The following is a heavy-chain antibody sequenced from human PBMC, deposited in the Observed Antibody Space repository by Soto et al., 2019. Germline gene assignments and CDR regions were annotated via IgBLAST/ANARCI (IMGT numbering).Heavy chain of an antibody. CDR1: GGSFSGYY. D-gene: IGHD6-19*01. J-gene: IGHJ6*02. CDR3: ARVSVVAVAGFPYYYGMDV. V-gene: IGHV4-34*01. CDR2: INHSGST. Sequence: SETLSLTCAVYGGSFSGYYWSWIRQPPGKGLEWIGEINHSGSTNYNPSLKSRVTISVDTSKNQFSLKLSSVTAADTAVYYCARVSVVAVAGFPYYYGMDVWGQGTTVTVSS.